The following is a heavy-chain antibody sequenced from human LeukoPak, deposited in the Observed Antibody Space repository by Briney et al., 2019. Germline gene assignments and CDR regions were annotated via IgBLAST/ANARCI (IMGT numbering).Heavy chain of an antibody. J-gene: IGHJ4*02. Sequence: GGSLRLSCAASRFTFSTYWMNWFRQTPGKGLEWVAKIKADGGEKDHVASVKGRFTISRDNAKNSLYLQMNSLRAEDTAVYYCASVTYDFWSGYLVGFDYWGQGTLVTVSS. CDR2: IKADGGEK. D-gene: IGHD3-3*01. CDR3: ASVTYDFWSGYLVGFDY. CDR1: RFTFSTYW. V-gene: IGHV3-7*01.